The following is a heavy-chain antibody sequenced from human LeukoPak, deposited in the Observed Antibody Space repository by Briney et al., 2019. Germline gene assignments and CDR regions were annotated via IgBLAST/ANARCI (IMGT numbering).Heavy chain of an antibody. Sequence: SETLSLICTVSGGSVSSVGEYWNWIRQPAGRGLEWIGRIYVSGSTDYNPSLESRVSMSLDTSENQFSLKLSSVTAADTAVYYCARGGYYGAFNYWGQGTLVTVAS. CDR2: IYVSGST. J-gene: IGHJ4*02. CDR3: ARGGYYGAFNY. CDR1: GGSVSSVGEY. V-gene: IGHV4-61*02. D-gene: IGHD3-10*01.